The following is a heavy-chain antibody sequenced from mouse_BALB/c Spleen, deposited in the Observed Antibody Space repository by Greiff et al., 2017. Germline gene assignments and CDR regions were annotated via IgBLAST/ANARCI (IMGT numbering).Heavy chain of an antibody. CDR3: ANYYGSSYGAMDY. Sequence: EVKLLESGPGLVKPSQSLSLTCTVTGYSITSDYAWNWIRQFPGNKLEWMGYISYSGSTSYNPSLKSRISITRYTSKNQFFLQLNSVTTEDTATYDCANYYGSSYGAMDYWGQGTSVTVSS. J-gene: IGHJ4*01. V-gene: IGHV3-2*02. CDR1: GYSITSDYA. CDR2: ISYSGST. D-gene: IGHD1-1*01.